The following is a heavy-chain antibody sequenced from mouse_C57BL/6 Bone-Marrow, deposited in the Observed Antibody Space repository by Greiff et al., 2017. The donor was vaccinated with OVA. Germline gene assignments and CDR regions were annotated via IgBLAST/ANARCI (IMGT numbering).Heavy chain of an antibody. D-gene: IGHD1-1*01. CDR3: ARENYGSRYYFDY. CDR1: GYTFTDYY. J-gene: IGHJ2*01. V-gene: IGHV1-26*01. Sequence: EVKVVESGPELVKPGASVKISCKASGYTFTDYYMNWVKQSHGKSLEWIGDSNPNNGGTSYNQKFKGKATLTVDKSSSTAYMELRSLTSEDSAVYYCARENYGSRYYFDYWGQGTTLTVSS. CDR2: SNPNNGGT.